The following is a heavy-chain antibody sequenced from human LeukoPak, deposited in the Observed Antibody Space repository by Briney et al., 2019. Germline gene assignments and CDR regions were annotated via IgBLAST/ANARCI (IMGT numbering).Heavy chain of an antibody. CDR2: INFSGGNT. J-gene: IGHJ4*02. CDR3: ARDRSISAAGDTY. V-gene: IGHV3-23*01. D-gene: IGHD6-13*01. Sequence: GGSLRLSCAASGFTFSDSAKTWVRQAPGKGLEWVSLINFSGGNTYYADSVKGRFTISRDNSKDTLYLQMNSLRAEDTAVYYCARDRSISAAGDTYWGQGTLVTVSS. CDR1: GFTFSDSA.